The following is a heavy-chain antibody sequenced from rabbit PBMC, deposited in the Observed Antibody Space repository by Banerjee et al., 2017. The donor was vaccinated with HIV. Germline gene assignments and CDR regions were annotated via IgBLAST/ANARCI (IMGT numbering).Heavy chain of an antibody. V-gene: IGHV1S45*01. Sequence: QEQLKESGGGLVQPGGSLKLSCKASGLDFSNSYWICWVRQAPGKGLEWIACIYTGSSGSTYYASWAKGRFTISKTSSTTVTLQMTSLTAADTATYFCARASSGWGYFNLRGPGTLVTVS. D-gene: IGHD4-1*01. CDR1: GLDFSNSYW. CDR2: IYTGSSGST. CDR3: ARASSGWGYFNL. J-gene: IGHJ4*01.